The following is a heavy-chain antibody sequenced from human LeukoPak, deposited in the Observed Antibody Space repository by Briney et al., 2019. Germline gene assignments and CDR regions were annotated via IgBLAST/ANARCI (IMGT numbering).Heavy chain of an antibody. Sequence: GESLKISCKGSGYSFTSYWIGWVRQMPGKGLEWMGIIYPGDSDTRYSPSFQGQVTISADKSISTAYLQWSSLKASDTAMYYCARHGQGSGSYYIPYYYGMDVWGQGTTVTVSS. CDR1: GYSFTSYW. V-gene: IGHV5-51*01. CDR2: IYPGDSDT. D-gene: IGHD3-10*01. J-gene: IGHJ6*02. CDR3: ARHGQGSGSYYIPYYYGMDV.